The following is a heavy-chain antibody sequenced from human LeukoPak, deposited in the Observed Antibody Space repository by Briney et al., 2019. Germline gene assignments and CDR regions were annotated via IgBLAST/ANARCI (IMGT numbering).Heavy chain of an antibody. D-gene: IGHD5-18*01. Sequence: GGSLRLSCAASGFTFSYAMNWVRQAPGKGLEWVSAISGSGGTTYYADSVKGRFTISRDNSKNTLYLQMNSLRAEDTAMYYCTKGYRYPDYWGQGTLVTVSS. CDR1: GFTFSYA. J-gene: IGHJ4*02. CDR2: ISGSGGTT. CDR3: TKGYRYPDY. V-gene: IGHV3-23*01.